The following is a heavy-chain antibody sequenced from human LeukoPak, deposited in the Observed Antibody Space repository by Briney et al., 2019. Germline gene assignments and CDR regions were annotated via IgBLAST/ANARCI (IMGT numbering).Heavy chain of an antibody. Sequence: NPSETLSLTCTVSGGSISTYYWSWIRQPPGKGLEWIGYIYHTGSTKYNPSLKSRVTISVDTSTNQFSLKLSSVTAADTAVYYCVRAPGEIRCFDYWGQGTLVPVSS. J-gene: IGHJ4*02. D-gene: IGHD3-10*01. V-gene: IGHV4-59*01. CDR1: GGSISTYY. CDR3: VRAPGEIRCFDY. CDR2: IYHTGST.